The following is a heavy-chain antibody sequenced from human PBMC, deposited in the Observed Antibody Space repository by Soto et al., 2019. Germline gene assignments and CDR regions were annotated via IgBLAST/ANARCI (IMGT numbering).Heavy chain of an antibody. CDR1: GYTFTGYY. V-gene: IGHV1-2*04. CDR2: INPNSGGT. Sequence: ASVKVSCKASGYTFTGYYMHWVRQAPGQGLEWMGWINPNSGGTNYAQKFQGWVTMTRDTSISTAYMELSRLRSDDTAVYYCARSVATIDYYYGMDVWGQGTTVTVSS. D-gene: IGHD5-12*01. CDR3: ARSVATIDYYYGMDV. J-gene: IGHJ6*02.